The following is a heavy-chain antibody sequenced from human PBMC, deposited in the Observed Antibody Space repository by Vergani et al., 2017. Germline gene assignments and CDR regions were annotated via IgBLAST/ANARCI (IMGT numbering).Heavy chain of an antibody. CDR3: AREVTSQYYYYSMNV. Sequence: EVQLVESGGALVKPGGSLRLSCAASGFTFNTYTMNWVRQAPGKGLEWVSSISGGSNFIYYANSVKGRFTISRDNAKNSLYLQMNSLRAENTAVYYYAREVTSQYYYYSMNVWGQGTKVTVSS. D-gene: IGHD4-23*01. CDR1: GFTFNTYT. CDR2: ISGGSNFI. J-gene: IGHJ6*02. V-gene: IGHV3-21*01.